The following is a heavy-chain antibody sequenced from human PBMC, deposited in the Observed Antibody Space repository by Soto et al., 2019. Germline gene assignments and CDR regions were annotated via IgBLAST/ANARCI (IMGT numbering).Heavy chain of an antibody. CDR3: VRDRDFYDGRGYASPGDAFDV. CDR1: GFTFSTYW. D-gene: IGHD3-22*01. CDR2: ISLDGSRT. Sequence: EVQLVESGGGLVQPGGSLRLSCAVSGFTFSTYWMHWDRQVPGKGLVWVSRISLDGSRTSYADSVKGRFTISRDNAKNTLYLQMRSLRAEDSAVYFCVRDRDFYDGRGYASPGDAFDVWGQGTVVSVSS. J-gene: IGHJ3*01. V-gene: IGHV3-74*01.